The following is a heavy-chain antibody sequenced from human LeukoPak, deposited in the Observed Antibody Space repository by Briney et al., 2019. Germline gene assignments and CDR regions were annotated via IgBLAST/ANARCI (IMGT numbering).Heavy chain of an antibody. CDR2: ISWNSGSI. CDR1: GFTFDDYA. V-gene: IGHV3-9*01. Sequence: PGRSLRLSCAASGFTFDDYAMPWVRQAPGKGLEWVSGISWNSGSIGYADSVKGRFTISRDNAKNSLYLQMNSLRAEDTALYYCAKDRTSYGSGPADYWGQGTLVTVSS. D-gene: IGHD3-10*01. CDR3: AKDRTSYGSGPADY. J-gene: IGHJ4*02.